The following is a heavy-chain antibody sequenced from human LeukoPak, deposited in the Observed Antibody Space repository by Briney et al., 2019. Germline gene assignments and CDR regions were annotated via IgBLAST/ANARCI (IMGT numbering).Heavy chain of an antibody. V-gene: IGHV4-61*02. CDR2: IYTSGST. J-gene: IGHJ6*03. D-gene: IGHD3-22*01. CDR3: ARVSSGPYYYMDV. Sequence: SQTLSLTCTVSGGSISSGSYYWSWIRQPAGKGLEWIGRIYTSGSTNYNPSLKSRVTISVDTSKNQFSLKLSSVTAADTAVYYCARVSSGPYYYMDVWGKGTTVTVSS. CDR1: GGSISSGSYY.